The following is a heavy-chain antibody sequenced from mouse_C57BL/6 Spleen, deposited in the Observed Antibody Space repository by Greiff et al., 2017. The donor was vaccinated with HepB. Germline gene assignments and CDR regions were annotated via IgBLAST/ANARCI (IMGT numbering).Heavy chain of an antibody. V-gene: IGHV5-4*01. CDR2: ISDGGSYT. J-gene: IGHJ2*01. CDR1: GFTFSSYA. D-gene: IGHD1-1*01. Sequence: EVHLVESGGGLVKPGGSLKLSCAASGFTFSSYAMSWVRQTPEKRLEWVATISDGGSYTYYPDNVKGRFTISRDNAKNNLYLQMSHLKSEDTAMYYCARAGVVDYWGQGTTLTVSS. CDR3: ARAGVVDY.